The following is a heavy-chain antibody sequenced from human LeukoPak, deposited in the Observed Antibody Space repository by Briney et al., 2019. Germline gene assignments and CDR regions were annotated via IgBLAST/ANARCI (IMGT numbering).Heavy chain of an antibody. V-gene: IGHV3-48*03. CDR1: GFTVSSYE. D-gene: IGHD6-6*01. CDR2: ISSSGNTI. Sequence: GGSLRLSCAASGFTVSSYEMNWVRQAPGKGLEWVSYISSSGNTIKYADSVKGRFTIPRDNAKNSLHLQMNSLRAEDTAVYYCARNIAVRSDAFDIWGQGTMVTVSS. CDR3: ARNIAVRSDAFDI. J-gene: IGHJ3*02.